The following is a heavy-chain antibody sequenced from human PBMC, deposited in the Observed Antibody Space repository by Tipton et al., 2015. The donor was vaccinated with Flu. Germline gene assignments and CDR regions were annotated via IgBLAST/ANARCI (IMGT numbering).Heavy chain of an antibody. V-gene: IGHV3-23*01. CDR2: ISGSGGNT. CDR1: GFTFSSYA. Sequence: SLRLSCAASGFTFSSYAMSWVRQAPGKGLEWVSAISGSGGNTYYADSVKGRFTISRDNSKNTLYLQMNSLRAEDTAVYYCARGRGYCVTTTCLLPFDFWGQGTLVTVSS. J-gene: IGHJ4*02. D-gene: IGHD2-2*01. CDR3: ARGRGYCVTTTCLLPFDF.